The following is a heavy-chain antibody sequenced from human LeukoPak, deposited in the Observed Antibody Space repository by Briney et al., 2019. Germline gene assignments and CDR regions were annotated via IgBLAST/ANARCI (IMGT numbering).Heavy chain of an antibody. CDR3: AKDLSSSWYSGFDY. CDR1: GFTFDDYA. CDR2: ISWNSGSI. D-gene: IGHD6-13*01. J-gene: IGHJ4*02. V-gene: IGHV3-9*01. Sequence: GGSLRLSCAASGFTFDDYAMHWVRQAPGKGLEWVSGISWNSGSIGYADSVKGRFTISRDNAKNSLYLQMNSLRAEDTALYYCAKDLSSSWYSGFDYWGQGTLVTVSS.